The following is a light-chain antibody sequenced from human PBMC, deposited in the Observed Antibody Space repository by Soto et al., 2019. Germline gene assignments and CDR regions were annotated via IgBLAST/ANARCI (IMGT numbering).Light chain of an antibody. CDR2: GAS. CDR3: QQYGNSRT. Sequence: EIVLTQSPGTLSLSPGERATLSCRASQSVSSSYLAWYQQKPGQAPRLLIYGASSRAAGIPDRFSGSGSGTDFPLTISRLEPEDFAVFYCQQYGNSRTFGQGTKVDLK. J-gene: IGKJ1*01. CDR1: QSVSSSY. V-gene: IGKV3-20*01.